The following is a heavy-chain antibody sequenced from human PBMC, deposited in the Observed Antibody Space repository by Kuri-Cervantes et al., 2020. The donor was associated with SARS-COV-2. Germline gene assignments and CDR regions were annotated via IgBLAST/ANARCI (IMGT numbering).Heavy chain of an antibody. J-gene: IGHJ6*02. CDR2: ISYDGSNK. CDR1: GFTFSSYG. V-gene: IGHV3-30*03. Sequence: GESLKISCAASGFTFSSYGMHWVRQAPGKGLEWVAVISYDGSNKYYADSVKGRFTISRDNSKNTLYLQMNSLGDEDTAVYYCARDLLNVWSGYYYYYGMDVWGQGTTVTVSS. CDR3: ARDLLNVWSGYYYYYGMDV. D-gene: IGHD3-3*01.